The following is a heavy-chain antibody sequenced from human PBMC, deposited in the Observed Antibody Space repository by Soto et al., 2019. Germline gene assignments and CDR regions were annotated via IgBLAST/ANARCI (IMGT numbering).Heavy chain of an antibody. Sequence: GASGKVSCKASGGTFSSYTISWVRHAPGRGLEWMGRIIPILGIANYAQKFQGRVTITADKSTSTAYMELSSLRSEDTAVYYCARDPVNRVATIPTFDYWGQGTLVTVSS. CDR1: GGTFSSYT. J-gene: IGHJ4*02. CDR2: IIPILGIA. V-gene: IGHV1-69*04. D-gene: IGHD5-12*01. CDR3: ARDPVNRVATIPTFDY.